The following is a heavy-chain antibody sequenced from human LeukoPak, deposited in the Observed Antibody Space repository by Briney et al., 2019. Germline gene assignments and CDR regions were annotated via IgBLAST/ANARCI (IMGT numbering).Heavy chain of an antibody. CDR3: TRDQRKYCSRTTCFVFDI. CDR1: TLIFSDYA. CDR2: ISGGGDAT. J-gene: IGHJ3*02. Sequence: PGGSLRLSCAPSTLIFSDYAMTWVRQAPGKGLEWVSTISGGGDATYYAHSVKGRFAVSRDNSKKTLYLQLNSLRAEDTAVYYCTRDQRKYCSRTTCFVFDIWGQGTVVSVSS. D-gene: IGHD2-2*01. V-gene: IGHV3-23*01.